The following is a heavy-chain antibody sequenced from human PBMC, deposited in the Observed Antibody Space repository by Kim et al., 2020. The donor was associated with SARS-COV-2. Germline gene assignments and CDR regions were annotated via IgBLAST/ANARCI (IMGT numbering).Heavy chain of an antibody. D-gene: IGHD1-26*01. V-gene: IGHV3-30*04. CDR3: ARDGSGSYHVVRDWYFDL. Sequence: GGSLRLSCAASGFTFSSYAMHWVRQAPGKGLEWVAVISYDGSNKYYADSVKGRFTISRDNSKNTLYLQMNSLRAEDTAVYYCARDGSGSYHVVRDWYFDL. CDR1: GFTFSSYA. J-gene: IGHJ2*01. CDR2: ISYDGSNK.